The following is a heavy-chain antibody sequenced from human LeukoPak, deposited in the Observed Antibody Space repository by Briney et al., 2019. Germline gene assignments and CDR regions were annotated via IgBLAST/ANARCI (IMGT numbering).Heavy chain of an antibody. CDR2: IKSRADGGTT. D-gene: IGHD2-8*01. J-gene: IGHJ4*02. Sequence: GGTLRLSCAASGFTFSSYGMSWVRQAPGKGLEWVGRIKSRADGGTTDYAAPVKGRFTMSRDDSKKTLYLQMNSLKAEDTAVYYCTRSSYTNSWFFYWGQGSLVTVSS. CDR1: GFTFSSYG. CDR3: TRSSYTNSWFFY. V-gene: IGHV3-15*01.